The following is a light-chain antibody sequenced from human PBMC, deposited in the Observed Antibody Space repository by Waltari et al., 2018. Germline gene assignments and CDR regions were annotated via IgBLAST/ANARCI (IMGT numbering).Light chain of an antibody. CDR1: QSLTKRY. CDR2: GAS. V-gene: IGKV3-20*01. Sequence: EVVLTQSPDTLSLSPGERATLSCRASQSLTKRYLAWYQQRPGKAPRLLIYGASSRAAGIPDRFSGSGSGTDFTLTISRLEPEDSAVYYCQQYGSSVLYTFGQGTKLEIK. CDR3: QQYGSSVLYT. J-gene: IGKJ2*01.